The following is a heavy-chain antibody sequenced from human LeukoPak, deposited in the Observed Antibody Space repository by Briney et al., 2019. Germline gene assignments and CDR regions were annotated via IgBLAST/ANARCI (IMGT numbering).Heavy chain of an antibody. CDR2: INWNGGST. V-gene: IGHV3-20*01. CDR3: ARDLGSDDSSGYFHDY. Sequence: GSLRLSCAASGFTFSSYSMNWVRQAPGKGLEWVSGINWNGGSTGYADSVKGRFTISRDNAKNSLYLQMNSLRAEDTALYHCARDLGSDDSSGYFHDYWGQGTLVTVSS. CDR1: GFTFSSYS. D-gene: IGHD3-22*01. J-gene: IGHJ4*02.